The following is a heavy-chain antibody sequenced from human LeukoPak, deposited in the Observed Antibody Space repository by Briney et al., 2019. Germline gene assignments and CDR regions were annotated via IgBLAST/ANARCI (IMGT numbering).Heavy chain of an antibody. V-gene: IGHV1-8*03. CDR3: ARGYGYYDFWSGYSSPFDY. D-gene: IGHD3-3*01. J-gene: IGHJ4*02. CDR2: MNPNSGNT. Sequence: GASGKVSCKASGYTFTSYDINWVRQATGQGLEWMGWMNPNSGNTGYAQKFQGRVTITRNTSISTAYMELSSLRSEDTAVYYCARGYGYYDFWSGYSSPFDYWGQGTLVTVSS. CDR1: GYTFTSYD.